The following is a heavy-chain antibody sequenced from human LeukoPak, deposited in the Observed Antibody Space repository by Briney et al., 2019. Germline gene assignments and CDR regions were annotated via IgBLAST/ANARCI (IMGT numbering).Heavy chain of an antibody. CDR3: TSAVECSGGSCYSYYYGMDV. V-gene: IGHV3-49*04. CDR1: GFTFGDYA. Sequence: GGSLRLSCTASGFTFGDYAMSWARQAPGKGLEWVGFIRSKAYGGTTEYAASVKGRFTISRDDSKSIAYLQMNSLKTEDTAVYYCTSAVECSGGSCYSYYYGMDVWGQGTTVTVSS. J-gene: IGHJ6*02. D-gene: IGHD2-15*01. CDR2: IRSKAYGGTT.